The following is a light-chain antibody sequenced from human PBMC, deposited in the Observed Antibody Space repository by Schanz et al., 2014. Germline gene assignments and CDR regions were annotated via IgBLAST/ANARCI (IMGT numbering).Light chain of an antibody. Sequence: QSVLTQPASVSGSPGQSITISCTGTSGDVGAYNYVSWYQHHPGKAPKLMIFDVSHRPSGVSNRFSGSKSGNTASLTISGLQAEDEADYYCSSYTSSSTLVVFGGGTKLTVL. CDR1: SGDVGAYNY. CDR3: SSYTSSSTLVV. CDR2: DVS. V-gene: IGLV2-14*03. J-gene: IGLJ2*01.